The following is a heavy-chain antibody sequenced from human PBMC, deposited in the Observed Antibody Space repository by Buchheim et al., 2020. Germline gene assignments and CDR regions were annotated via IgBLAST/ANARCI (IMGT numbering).Heavy chain of an antibody. CDR3: ARAGNGHRRGYSYGYYDY. D-gene: IGHD5-18*01. Sequence: EVQLVESGGGLVKPGGSLRLSCAASGFTFSSYSMNWVRQAPGKGLEWVSSISSSSSYIYYADSVKGRFTIFRDNAKNSLYLQMNSLRAEDTAVYYCARAGNGHRRGYSYGYYDYWGQGTL. J-gene: IGHJ4*02. CDR1: GFTFSSYS. CDR2: ISSSSSYI. V-gene: IGHV3-21*01.